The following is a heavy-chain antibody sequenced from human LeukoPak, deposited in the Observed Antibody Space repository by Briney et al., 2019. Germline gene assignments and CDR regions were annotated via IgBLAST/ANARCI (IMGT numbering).Heavy chain of an antibody. CDR2: IYHSGST. J-gene: IGHJ5*02. D-gene: IGHD2-2*01. V-gene: IGHV4-34*01. CDR3: ARANIVVVPARVGWFDP. CDR1: GGSFSGYY. Sequence: SETLSLTCAVYGGSFSGYYWSWIRQPPGKGLEWIGYIYHSGSTYYNPSLKSRVTISVDRSKNQFSLKLSSVTAADTAVYYCARANIVVVPARVGWFDPWGQGTLVTVSS.